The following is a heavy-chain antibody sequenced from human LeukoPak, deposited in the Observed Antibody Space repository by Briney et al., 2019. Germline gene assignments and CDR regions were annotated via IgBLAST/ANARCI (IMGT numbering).Heavy chain of an antibody. V-gene: IGHV3-30-3*01. CDR2: ISYDGSNK. CDR1: GFTFSSYA. Sequence: PGGSLRLSCAASGFTFSSYAMHWVRQAPGKGLEWVAVISYDGSNKYYADSVKGRFTISRDNSKNTLYLQMNSLRAEDTAVYYCARSEAPASRDGYNYYYYGMDVWGQGTTVTVSS. D-gene: IGHD5-24*01. J-gene: IGHJ6*02. CDR3: ARSEAPASRDGYNYYYYGMDV.